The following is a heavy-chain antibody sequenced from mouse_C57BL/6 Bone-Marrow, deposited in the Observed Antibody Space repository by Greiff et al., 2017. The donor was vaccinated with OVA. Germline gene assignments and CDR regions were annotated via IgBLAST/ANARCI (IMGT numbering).Heavy chain of an antibody. Sequence: QVQLQQPGAELEKPGASVKLSCKASGYTFTSYWMHWVKQRPGQGLEWIGMIHPNSGSTNYNEKFKSKATLTVDKSSSTAYMQLSSLTSEDSAVYYCAPAAYYYGSRGYAMDYWGQGTSVTVSS. J-gene: IGHJ4*01. V-gene: IGHV1-64*01. CDR3: APAAYYYGSRGYAMDY. D-gene: IGHD1-1*01. CDR1: GYTFTSYW. CDR2: IHPNSGST.